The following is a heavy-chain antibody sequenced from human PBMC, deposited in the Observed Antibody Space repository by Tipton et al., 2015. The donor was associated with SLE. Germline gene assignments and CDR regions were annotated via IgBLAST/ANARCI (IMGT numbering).Heavy chain of an antibody. CDR3: VRGRRDGYNFPFDI. CDR1: GFTFSSSD. Sequence: SLRLSCAASGFTFSSSDLHWVRQPTGKGLEWVSGIGVSGDTNYSDSVKGRFTISRENAKNSLFLQMNTLRVGDTAVYYCVRGRRDGYNFPFDIWGQGTMVTVSS. J-gene: IGHJ3*02. CDR2: IGVSGDT. D-gene: IGHD5-24*01. V-gene: IGHV3-13*01.